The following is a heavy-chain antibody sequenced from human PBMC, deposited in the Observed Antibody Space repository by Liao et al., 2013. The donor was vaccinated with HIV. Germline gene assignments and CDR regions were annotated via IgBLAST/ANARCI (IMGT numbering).Heavy chain of an antibody. CDR2: FYHSGTT. D-gene: IGHD6-19*01. CDR1: GASLSYGGYS. J-gene: IGHJ3*01. CDR3: ARAVSSDNYHDAFDF. Sequence: QLQLQESGSGLVKPSQTLSLTCTVSGASLSYGGYSWSWIRQTPGKGLEWIGYFYHSGTTYYNPSLKSRVSISIDRSRNQFSLRLSSMTAADTAVYFCARAVSSDNYHDAFDFLGPRDNGHRLF. V-gene: IGHV4-30-2*01.